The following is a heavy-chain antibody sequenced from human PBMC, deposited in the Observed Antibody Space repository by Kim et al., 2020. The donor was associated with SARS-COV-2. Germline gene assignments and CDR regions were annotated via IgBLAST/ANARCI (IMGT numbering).Heavy chain of an antibody. D-gene: IGHD3-9*01. Sequence: SETLSLTCAVYGGSFSGYYWSWIRQPPGKGLEWIGEINHSGSTNYNPSLKSRVTISVDTSKNQFSLKLSSVTAADTAVYYCARVRTGYLGYFDYWGQGTLVTVSS. J-gene: IGHJ4*02. CDR3: ARVRTGYLGYFDY. CDR1: GGSFSGYY. V-gene: IGHV4-34*01. CDR2: INHSGST.